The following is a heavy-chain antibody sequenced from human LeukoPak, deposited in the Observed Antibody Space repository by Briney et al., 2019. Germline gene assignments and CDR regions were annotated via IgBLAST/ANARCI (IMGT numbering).Heavy chain of an antibody. CDR1: GFTFSSYG. V-gene: IGHV3-30*02. Sequence: TGGSLRLSCAASGFTFSSYGMHWVRQAPGKGLEWVAFIRYDGSNKYYADSVKGRFTISRDNSKNTLYLQMNSLRSGDMAVYYCARARYETRIWPKSRYDYYHYMDVWGKGTTVTVSS. D-gene: IGHD2-15*01. J-gene: IGHJ6*03. CDR3: ARARYETRIWPKSRYDYYHYMDV. CDR2: IRYDGSNK.